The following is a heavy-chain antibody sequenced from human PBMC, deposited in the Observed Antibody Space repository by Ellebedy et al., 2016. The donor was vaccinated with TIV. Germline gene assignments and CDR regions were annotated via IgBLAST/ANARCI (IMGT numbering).Heavy chain of an antibody. CDR2: NVGSGGSR. CDR3: AKERTPGDGYWVFDF. CDR1: GFSFSSDA. Sequence: GESLKISCAASGFSFSSDAMSWVRQAPGKGLEWASGNVGSGGSRYADSVKGRFTISRDNSKSTLDLQMSSLRAEDTAVYYCAKERTPGDGYWVFDFWGQGTLVTVST. D-gene: IGHD5-18*01. V-gene: IGHV3-23*01. J-gene: IGHJ4*02.